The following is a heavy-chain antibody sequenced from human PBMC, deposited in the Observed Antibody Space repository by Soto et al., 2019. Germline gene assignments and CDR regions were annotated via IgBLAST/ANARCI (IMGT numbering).Heavy chain of an antibody. J-gene: IGHJ4*02. V-gene: IGHV3-73*01. CDR3: TSLYYDFWSGYYY. D-gene: IGHD3-3*01. CDR2: IRSKANSYAT. Sequence: GGSLRLSCAASGFTFSGSAMHWVRQASGKGLEWVGRIRSKANSYATAYAASVKGRFTISRDDSKNTAYLQMNSLKTEGTAVYYCTSLYYDFWSGYYYWGQGTLVTVSS. CDR1: GFTFSGSA.